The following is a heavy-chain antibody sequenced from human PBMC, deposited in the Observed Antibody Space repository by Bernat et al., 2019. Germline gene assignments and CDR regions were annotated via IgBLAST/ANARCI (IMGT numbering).Heavy chain of an antibody. Sequence: EVQLLESGGGLVQPGGSLRLSCAASGFTFSSYAMSWVRQAPGKGLEWVSAISGSGGSTYYADSVKGRFTISRDNSKNTLYLQMNSLRAEDMAVYYCARTGGIEAATYYYYGMDVWGQGTRVTVSS. CDR3: ARTGGIEAATYYYYGMDV. CDR2: ISGSGGST. V-gene: IGHV3-23*01. CDR1: GFTFSSYA. D-gene: IGHD1-26*01. J-gene: IGHJ6*02.